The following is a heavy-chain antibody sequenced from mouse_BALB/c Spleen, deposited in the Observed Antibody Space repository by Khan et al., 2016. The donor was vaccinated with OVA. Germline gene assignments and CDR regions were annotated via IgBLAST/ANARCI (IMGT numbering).Heavy chain of an antibody. Sequence: QVQLKQSGAELVRPGSSVKISCKASGYSFSRSWMNWVKQRPGQGLEWIGQSYPGNGDTNYNGKFKGKATLTADKSSRTAYMQLSSLTSEDAAVYCCARWAGDGFTYWGHGTLVTVSA. J-gene: IGHJ3*01. D-gene: IGHD2-13*01. V-gene: IGHV1-82*01. CDR3: ARWAGDGFTY. CDR1: GYSFSRSW. CDR2: SYPGNGDT.